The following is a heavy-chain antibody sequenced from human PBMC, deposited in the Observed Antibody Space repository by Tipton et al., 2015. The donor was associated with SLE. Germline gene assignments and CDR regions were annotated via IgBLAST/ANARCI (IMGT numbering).Heavy chain of an antibody. CDR2: VYGRGST. J-gene: IGHJ3*02. V-gene: IGHV4-4*07. CDR1: GVSIRDYS. Sequence: TLSLTCTVSGVSIRDYSWIWIRQPAGKGLEWIGRVYGRGSTNFNPSLKSRVAISLDTSKNQFSLKLSSVTAADTAVYYCARRRVVSGDAFDIWGQGTMVTVSS. CDR3: ARRRVVSGDAFDI. D-gene: IGHD4-23*01.